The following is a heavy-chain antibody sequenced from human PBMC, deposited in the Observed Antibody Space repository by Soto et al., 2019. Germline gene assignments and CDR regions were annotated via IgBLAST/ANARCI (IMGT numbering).Heavy chain of an antibody. D-gene: IGHD3-10*01. V-gene: IGHV4-34*01. CDR1: GGSFSGYY. CDR2: INHSGTT. J-gene: IGHJ5*02. CDR3: ERRTAGGSETYYNSWFDP. Sequence: PSETLSLTCAVYGGSFSGYYWSWIRQPPGRGLEWIGEINHSGTTNNNPSLKSRVTISVDTSKNQFSLKVSSVTAADTAVYDCERRTAGGSETYYNSWFDPWGQGTLVTVSS.